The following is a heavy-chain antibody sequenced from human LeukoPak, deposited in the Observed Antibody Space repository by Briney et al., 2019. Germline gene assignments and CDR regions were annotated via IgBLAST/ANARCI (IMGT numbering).Heavy chain of an antibody. Sequence: ASVKVSCKASGYTFTDYYMHWVRQAPGQGLEWIGWISPDSGRTGFAQKFQGRVTMTRDTSISTAYMELSRLGYDDTAVYYCARDTRSSYLQYYFDYWGQGTLVTVSS. CDR1: GYTFTDYY. CDR2: ISPDSGRT. V-gene: IGHV1-2*02. CDR3: ARDTRSSYLQYYFDY. J-gene: IGHJ4*02. D-gene: IGHD5-24*01.